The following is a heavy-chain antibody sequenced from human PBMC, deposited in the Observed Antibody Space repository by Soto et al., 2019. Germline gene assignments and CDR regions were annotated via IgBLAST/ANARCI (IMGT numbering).Heavy chain of an antibody. CDR2: IRGFSPYT. V-gene: IGHV3-21*01. D-gene: IGHD2-15*01. J-gene: IGHJ6*02. CDR1: GLTFRTYT. CDR3: ARDRGYDAHDYYYNAMDV. Sequence: EVQLVESGGGLVKPGGSLRLSCISSGLTFRTYTMNWVRQAPGKGLEWVSGIRGFSPYTFYAESVKGRFTISRDTAKNSLYLQMNSLRAEDTAVYYCARDRGYDAHDYYYNAMDVWGQGTTVTVSS.